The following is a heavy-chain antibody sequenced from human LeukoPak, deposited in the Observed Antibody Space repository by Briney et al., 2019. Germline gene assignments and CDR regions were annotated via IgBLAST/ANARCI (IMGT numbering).Heavy chain of an antibody. CDR1: GFTFSSYA. Sequence: GGSLRLSCAASGFTFSSYAMHWVRQAPGKGLEWVAVISYDGSNKYYADSVKGRFTISRDNSKNTLYLQMNSLRAEDTAVYYCARTLLWETTEAFDYWGQGTLVTVSS. CDR2: ISYDGSNK. CDR3: ARTLLWETTEAFDY. D-gene: IGHD4-17*01. V-gene: IGHV3-30*04. J-gene: IGHJ4*02.